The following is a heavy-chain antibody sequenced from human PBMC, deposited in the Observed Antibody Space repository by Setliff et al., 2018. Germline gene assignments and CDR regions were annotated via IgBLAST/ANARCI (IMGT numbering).Heavy chain of an antibody. Sequence: ASVKVSCKASGYTFTDYYIYWVRQAPGQGLQWMGRINPISGATDYAQKFQGRVTMTRDTSITTAYMELSSLRSDDTAMYYCARSVHGDYVRLRQNNWLDPWGQGARVTVS. D-gene: IGHD4-17*01. V-gene: IGHV1-2*06. J-gene: IGHJ5*02. CDR3: ARSVHGDYVRLRQNNWLDP. CDR1: GYTFTDYY. CDR2: INPISGAT.